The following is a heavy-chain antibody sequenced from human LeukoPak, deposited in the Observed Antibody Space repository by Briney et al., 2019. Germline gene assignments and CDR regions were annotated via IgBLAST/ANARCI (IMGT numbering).Heavy chain of an antibody. CDR3: ASGNGLLVAFDY. V-gene: IGHV4-59*01. CDR1: GGSISSYY. CDR2: IYYTGST. D-gene: IGHD6-6*01. J-gene: IGHJ4*02. Sequence: SETLSLTCTVSGGSISSYYWSWIRQPPGKGLEWIGYIYYTGSTSYNPSLNSRVTISGDTSKKQFSLRLSSVTAADTAIYYCASGNGLLVAFDYWGQGTLVTVSS.